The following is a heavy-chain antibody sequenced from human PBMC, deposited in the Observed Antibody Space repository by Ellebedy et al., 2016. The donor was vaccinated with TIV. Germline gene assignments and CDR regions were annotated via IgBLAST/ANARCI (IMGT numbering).Heavy chain of an antibody. J-gene: IGHJ6*02. Sequence: SETLSLTCTVSGGSVSSGSYYWSWIRQPPGKGLEWIGYIYYSGSTNYNPSLKSRVTISVDTSKNQFSLQLNSVTPEDTAVYYCARGWLGGGMDVWGQGTTVTVSS. CDR1: GGSVSSGSYY. D-gene: IGHD3-10*01. CDR3: ARGWLGGGMDV. CDR2: IYYSGST. V-gene: IGHV4-61*01.